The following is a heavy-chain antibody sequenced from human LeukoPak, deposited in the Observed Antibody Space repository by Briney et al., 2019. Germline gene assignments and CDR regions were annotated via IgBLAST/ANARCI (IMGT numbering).Heavy chain of an antibody. Sequence: GGSLRLSCAASGFIFSSYAMHWVRQAPGKGLEYVSAISSNGGSTSYANSVKGRFTISRDNSKNTLYLQMGSLRAEDMAVYYCARSSIVVVSILDYWGQGTLVTVSS. CDR2: ISSNGGST. CDR1: GFIFSSYA. CDR3: ARSSIVVVSILDY. J-gene: IGHJ4*02. D-gene: IGHD2-2*01. V-gene: IGHV3-64*01.